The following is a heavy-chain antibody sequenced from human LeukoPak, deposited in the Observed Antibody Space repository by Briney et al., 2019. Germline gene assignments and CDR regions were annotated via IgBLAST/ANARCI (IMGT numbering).Heavy chain of an antibody. CDR1: GFTFSSYD. CDR2: IGTAGDT. V-gene: IGHV3-13*01. J-gene: IGHJ3*02. Sequence: GGSLRLSCAVSGFTFSSYDMHWVRQATEKVLEWVSAIGTAGDTYYPGSVKGRFTISRENAKNSLYLQMNSLRAGDTAVYYCARSIYCSSTSCPGDASDIWGQGTMVTVSS. D-gene: IGHD2-2*01. CDR3: ARSIYCSSTSCPGDASDI.